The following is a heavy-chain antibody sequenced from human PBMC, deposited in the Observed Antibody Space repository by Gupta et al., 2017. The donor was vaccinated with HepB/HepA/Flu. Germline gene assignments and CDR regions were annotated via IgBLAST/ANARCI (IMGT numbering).Heavy chain of an antibody. V-gene: IGHV4-59*08. CDR1: GGSISSYY. CDR3: ARLGDPFSTVTTAGGAFDI. D-gene: IGHD4-11*01. CDR2: IYYSGST. J-gene: IGHJ3*02. Sequence: QVQLQESGPGLVKPSETLSLTCTVSGGSISSYYWSWIRQPPGKGLEWIGYIYYSGSTNYNPSLKSRVTISVDTSKNQFSLKLSSVTAADTAVYYCARLGDPFSTVTTAGGAFDIWGQGTMVTVSS.